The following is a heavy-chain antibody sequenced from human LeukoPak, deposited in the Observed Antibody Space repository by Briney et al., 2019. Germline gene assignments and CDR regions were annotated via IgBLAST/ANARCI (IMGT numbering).Heavy chain of an antibody. CDR2: INPNSGGT. J-gene: IGHJ3*01. Sequence: ASVKVSCKVSGYTLTELSMHWVRQAPGKGLEWMGWINPNSGGTNYAQKFQGRVTMTRDTSISTAYMELSRLRSDDTAVYYCARDPPSPWGQGTMVTVSS. D-gene: IGHD2-2*01. V-gene: IGHV1-2*02. CDR3: ARDPPSP. CDR1: GYTLTELS.